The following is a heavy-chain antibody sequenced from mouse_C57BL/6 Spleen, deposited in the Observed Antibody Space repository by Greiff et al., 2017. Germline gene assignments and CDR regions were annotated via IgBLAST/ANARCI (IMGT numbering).Heavy chain of an antibody. CDR1: GYTFTSYW. CDR3: ARESRTGFAY. CDR2: IYPSDSET. D-gene: IGHD1-1*01. V-gene: IGHV1-61*01. Sequence: QVQLQQPGAELVRPGSSVKLSCKASGYTFTSYWMDWVKQRPGQGLEWIGKIYPSDSETHYNQKFKDKATLTVDKSSSTAYMQLSSLTSEDSAVYYCARESRTGFAYWGQGTLVTVSA. J-gene: IGHJ3*01.